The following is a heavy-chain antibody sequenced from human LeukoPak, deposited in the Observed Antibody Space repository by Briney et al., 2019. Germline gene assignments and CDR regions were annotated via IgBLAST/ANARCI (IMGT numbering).Heavy chain of an antibody. CDR2: MNPNSGNT. Sequence: ASVKVSCKSSGYIFTSYDINWVRQATGQGLEWMGWMNPNSGNTGYAQKFQGGVTMTRNTSISTAYMELSSLRSEDTAVYYCARGETWGSSFDYWGQGTLVTVSS. J-gene: IGHJ4*02. V-gene: IGHV1-8*01. CDR1: GYIFTSYD. D-gene: IGHD7-27*01. CDR3: ARGETWGSSFDY.